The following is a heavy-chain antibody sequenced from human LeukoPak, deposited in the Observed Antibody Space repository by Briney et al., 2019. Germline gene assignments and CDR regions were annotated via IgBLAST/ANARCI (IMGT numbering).Heavy chain of an antibody. D-gene: IGHD2-21*01. CDR3: ARDPYCGGDCYSNVGY. CDR1: GGSISSGDYY. CDR2: IYYSGST. Sequence: SETLSLTCTVSGGSISSGDYYWSWIRQPPGKGLEWIGYIYYSGSTYYNPSLKSRVTISVYTSKNQFSLKLSSVTAADTAVYYCARDPYCGGDCYSNVGYWGQGTLVTVSS. J-gene: IGHJ4*02. V-gene: IGHV4-30-4*08.